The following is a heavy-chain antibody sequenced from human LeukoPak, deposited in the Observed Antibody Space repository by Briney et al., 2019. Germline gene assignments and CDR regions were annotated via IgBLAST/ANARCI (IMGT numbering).Heavy chain of an antibody. D-gene: IGHD1-26*01. J-gene: IGHJ4*02. Sequence: GGSLRLSCAASGFTFSSYSMNWVRQAPGRGLERVSHITASGTAMFYADSVKGRFTISRDNAKNSLYLQMNSLRDEDTAVYYCASSGSYRFDYWGQGTLVTVSS. CDR2: ITASGTAM. CDR1: GFTFSSYS. CDR3: ASSGSYRFDY. V-gene: IGHV3-48*02.